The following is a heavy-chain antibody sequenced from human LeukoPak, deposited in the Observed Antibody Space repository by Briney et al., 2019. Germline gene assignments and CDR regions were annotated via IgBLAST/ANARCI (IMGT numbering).Heavy chain of an antibody. CDR3: ASEVIVATIWGNWFDP. J-gene: IGHJ5*02. D-gene: IGHD5-12*01. CDR1: GGSISSGGYY. V-gene: IGHV4-31*03. Sequence: SQTLSLTSTVSGGSISSGGYYWSWIRQHPGKGLEWIGYIYYSGSTYYNPSLKSRVTISVDTSKNQFSLKLSSVTAADTAVYYCASEVIVATIWGNWFDPWGQGTLVTVSS. CDR2: IYYSGST.